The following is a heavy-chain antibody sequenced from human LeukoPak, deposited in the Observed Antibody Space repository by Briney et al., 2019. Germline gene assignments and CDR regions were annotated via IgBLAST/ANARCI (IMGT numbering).Heavy chain of an antibody. D-gene: IGHD1-1*01. V-gene: IGHV4-59*01. J-gene: IGHJ4*02. CDR1: GGSISNFY. CDR3: ASVRDQRIDY. CDR2: IYSSGST. Sequence: SETLSLTCTVSGGSISNFYWSWIRQPPGKGLEWIGFIYSSGSTNYNPSLKSRVTISVDTSKNQFSLNLSSVTAADTAVYYCASVRDQRIDYWGQGTLVTVSS.